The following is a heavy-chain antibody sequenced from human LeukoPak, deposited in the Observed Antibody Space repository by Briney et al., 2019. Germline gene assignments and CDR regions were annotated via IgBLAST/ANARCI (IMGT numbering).Heavy chain of an antibody. D-gene: IGHD5-18*01. CDR2: IYYRKNT. Sequence: PSETLSLTCTVSGGSISSSSAYWGWIRQPPGKGLEWIGSIYYRKNTYYNPSLKSRVTISADTSKNQFSLTLGSVSATDTAVYYCASPRGFSYGYFDYWGRGTLVTVSS. V-gene: IGHV4-39*01. CDR3: ASPRGFSYGYFDY. J-gene: IGHJ4*02. CDR1: GGSISSSSAY.